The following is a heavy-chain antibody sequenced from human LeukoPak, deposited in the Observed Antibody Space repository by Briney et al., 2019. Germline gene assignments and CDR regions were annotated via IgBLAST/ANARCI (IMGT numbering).Heavy chain of an antibody. D-gene: IGHD2-2*02. CDR2: IYYSGST. CDR1: GGSISSYY. V-gene: IGHV4-59*12. J-gene: IGHJ6*04. CDR3: ATRPFRYCSSTSCYRMDV. Sequence: SETLSLTCTVSGGSISSYYWSWIRQPPGKGLEWIGYIYYSGSTNYNPSLKSRVTISVDTSKNQFSLKLSSVTAADTAVYYCATRPFRYCSSTSCYRMDVWGKGTTVTVSS.